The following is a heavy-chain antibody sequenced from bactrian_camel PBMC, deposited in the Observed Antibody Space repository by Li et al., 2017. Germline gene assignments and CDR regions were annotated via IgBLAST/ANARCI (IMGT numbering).Heavy chain of an antibody. V-gene: IGHV3S53*01. CDR3: AAGERGWYGPRFENYKY. CDR2: HSASADNT. D-gene: IGHD6*01. J-gene: IGHJ4*01. Sequence: HVQLVESGGGSVQAGGSLRLSCGPSAYVSSAYCMGWFRQGPGKEREMVAIHSASADNTDYADSVKGRFTISRDISNNTLYLQMNSLKPEDSAMYYCAAGERGWYGPRFENYKYWGQGTQVTVSS. CDR1: AYVSSAYC.